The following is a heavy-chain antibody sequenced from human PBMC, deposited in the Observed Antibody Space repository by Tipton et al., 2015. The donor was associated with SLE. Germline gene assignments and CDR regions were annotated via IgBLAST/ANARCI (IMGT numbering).Heavy chain of an antibody. CDR1: GGSVNSDSHY. Sequence: TLSLTCNVSGGSVNSDSHYWSWIRQPPGKGLEWIGYIYYVGITNYNPSLKSRVTISIDTSKKYFSLKLASVTAADTAVYYCARPNLNSNSLTFDSWGHGTLVTVSS. V-gene: IGHV4-61*03. CDR2: IYYVGIT. D-gene: IGHD5-18*01. J-gene: IGHJ5*01. CDR3: ARPNLNSNSLTFDS.